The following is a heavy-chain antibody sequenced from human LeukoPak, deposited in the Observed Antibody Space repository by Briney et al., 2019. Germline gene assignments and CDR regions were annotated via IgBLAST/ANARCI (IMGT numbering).Heavy chain of an antibody. CDR3: ARNVRGTTDAY. CDR1: GYTFTNYG. J-gene: IGHJ4*02. V-gene: IGHV1-18*01. D-gene: IGHD1-7*01. Sequence: ASVKVSCKTSGYTFTNYGISWVRQVPGQGFEWMGGISIYNGNRNYAQKFQGRVTMTTDTSTSTAYMEMRSLRSDDTAVYYCARNVRGTTDAYWGQGTLVTVSS. CDR2: ISIYNGNR.